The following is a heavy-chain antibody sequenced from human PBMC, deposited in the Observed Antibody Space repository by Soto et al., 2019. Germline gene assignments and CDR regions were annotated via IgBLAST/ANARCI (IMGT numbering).Heavy chain of an antibody. CDR3: ASHSSSWPPDY. D-gene: IGHD6-13*01. J-gene: IGHJ4*01. CDR1: GGSISSSNW. CDR2: IYHSGST. V-gene: IGHV4-4*02. Sequence: QVQLQESGPGLVKPSGTLSLTCAVSGGSISSSNWWSWVRHPPGKGLEWIGEIYHSGSTNYNPSLKSRVTLSVDKSKNQFSLKLSSVTAADTAVDFCASHSSSWPPDYWGQGTLVTVSP.